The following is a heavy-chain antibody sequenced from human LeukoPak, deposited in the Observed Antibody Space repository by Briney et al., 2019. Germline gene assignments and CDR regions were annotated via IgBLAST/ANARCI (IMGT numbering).Heavy chain of an antibody. D-gene: IGHD4-23*01. J-gene: IGHJ5*02. CDR1: GYTFTGYY. CDR3: ATGLESMVVTPVGIP. Sequence: GASVKVSCKASGYTFTGYYMHWVQQAPGKGLEWMGLVDPEDGETIYAEKFQGRVTITADTSTDTAYMELSSLRSEDTAVYYCATGLESMVVTPVGIPWGQGTLVTVSS. V-gene: IGHV1-69-2*01. CDR2: VDPEDGET.